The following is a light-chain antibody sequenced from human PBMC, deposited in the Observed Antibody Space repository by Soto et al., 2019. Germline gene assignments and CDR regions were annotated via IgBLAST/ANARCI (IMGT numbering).Light chain of an antibody. Sequence: DIQMTQSPSTLSTSVVDRVTITCRASQSISTWLAWYQQTPGKAPKLLIYDASSLESGVPSRFSGSGSGTEFTLTISNLQPDDFATYYCQQYSIYSRWTFGQGTKVDI. V-gene: IGKV1-5*01. CDR3: QQYSIYSRWT. J-gene: IGKJ1*01. CDR2: DAS. CDR1: QSISTW.